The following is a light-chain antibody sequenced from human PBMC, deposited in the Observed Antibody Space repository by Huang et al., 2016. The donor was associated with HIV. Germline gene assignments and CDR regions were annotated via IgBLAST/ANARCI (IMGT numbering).Light chain of an antibody. CDR2: GAS. CDR3: QRYDSAPRA. J-gene: IGKJ1*01. CDR1: QDIGNF. Sequence: DIQMTQSPSSLSASPGFRVTFSCRANQDIGNFLAWYQHKPGGVPRLLIYGASTLQSGVPSRFSGRGSGTDFTLTITSFQPDDVATYYCQRYDSAPRAFGQGTKVEI. V-gene: IGKV1-27*01.